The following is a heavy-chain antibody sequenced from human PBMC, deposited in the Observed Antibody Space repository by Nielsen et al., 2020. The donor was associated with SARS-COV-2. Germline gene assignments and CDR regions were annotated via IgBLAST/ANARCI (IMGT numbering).Heavy chain of an antibody. CDR1: GGSFSDYH. Sequence: SETLSLTCAVYGGSFSDYHWTWIRQPPGKGLEWIGEISRSGGTNYNPSLQSRVTISEDTSKNQFSLKLSSVTAADTAVYYCASMSRDGYNTDYWGQGTLVTVSS. D-gene: IGHD5-24*01. CDR3: ASMSRDGYNTDY. V-gene: IGHV4-34*01. CDR2: ISRSGGT. J-gene: IGHJ4*02.